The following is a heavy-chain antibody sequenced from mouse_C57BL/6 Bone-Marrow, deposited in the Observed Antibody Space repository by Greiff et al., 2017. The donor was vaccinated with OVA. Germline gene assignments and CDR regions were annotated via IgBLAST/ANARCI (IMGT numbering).Heavy chain of an antibody. Sequence: EVQLVESGAELVRPGASVKFYCTAPFFNIKYYHMPWVKQRPEQGLEWIGWIDPENGDTEYASKFQGKATITADTSSNTASLQVNSLTSEGTAVYYCTSEVAGTGYFGCRGQGTTRTVSS. D-gene: IGHD1-1*02. CDR3: TSEVAGTGYFGC. V-gene: IGHV14-4*01. CDR2: IDPENGDT. CDR1: FFNIKYYH. J-gene: IGHJ2*01.